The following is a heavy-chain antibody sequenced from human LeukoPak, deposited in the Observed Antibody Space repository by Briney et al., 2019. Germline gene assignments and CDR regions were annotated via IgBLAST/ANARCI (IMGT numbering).Heavy chain of an antibody. J-gene: IGHJ4*02. CDR2: IYYSGST. V-gene: IGHV4-31*03. CDR1: GGSISSGGYY. CDR3: ARGPGVVVTALDY. Sequence: SQTLSLTCTVSGGSISSGGYYWSWIRRHPGKGLEWIGYIYYSGSTYYNPSLKSRVTISVDTSKNQFSLKLSSVTAADTAVYYCARGPGVVVTALDYWGQGTLVTVSS. D-gene: IGHD2-21*02.